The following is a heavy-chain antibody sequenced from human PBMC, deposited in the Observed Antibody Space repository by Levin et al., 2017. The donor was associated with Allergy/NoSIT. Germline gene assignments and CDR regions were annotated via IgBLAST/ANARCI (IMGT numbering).Heavy chain of an antibody. Sequence: SGGSLRLSCAASGFTFSSYWMHWVRQAPGKGLMWVSRINSDESRTNYADSVKGRFTISRDNAKNTLYLQMNSLRAEDTAVYYCARGYYDSSTYTASIWGQGTLVTVYS. J-gene: IGHJ4*02. D-gene: IGHD3-22*01. V-gene: IGHV3-74*01. CDR3: ARGYYDSSTYTASI. CDR2: INSDESRT. CDR1: GFTFSSYW.